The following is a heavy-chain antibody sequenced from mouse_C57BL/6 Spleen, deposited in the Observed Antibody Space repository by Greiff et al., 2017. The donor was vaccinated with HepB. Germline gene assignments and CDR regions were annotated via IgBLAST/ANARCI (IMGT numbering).Heavy chain of an antibody. CDR1: GYTFTSYW. J-gene: IGHJ4*01. CDR2: IHPNSGST. D-gene: IGHD2-5*01. Sequence: QVQLQQPGAELVKPGASVKLSCKASGYTFTSYWMHWVKQRPGQGLEWIGMIHPNSGSTNYNEKFKSKATLTVDKSSSTAYMQLSSLTSEDSAVYDCASEDSNYDAMDYWGQGTSVTVSS. CDR3: ASEDSNYDAMDY. V-gene: IGHV1-64*01.